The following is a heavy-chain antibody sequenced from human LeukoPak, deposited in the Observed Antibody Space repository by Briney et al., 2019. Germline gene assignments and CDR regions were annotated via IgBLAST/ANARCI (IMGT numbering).Heavy chain of an antibody. Sequence: SETLSLTCTVSGGSISISTYFWGWIRQPPGKGLEWIGNIYYSGSTYYNPSLKSRVTLSVDTSKNQFSLNLSSVTAADTAVYYCAVIVGANFDYWGQGTLVTVSS. CDR1: GGSISISTYF. V-gene: IGHV4-39*07. D-gene: IGHD1-26*01. J-gene: IGHJ4*02. CDR3: AVIVGANFDY. CDR2: IYYSGST.